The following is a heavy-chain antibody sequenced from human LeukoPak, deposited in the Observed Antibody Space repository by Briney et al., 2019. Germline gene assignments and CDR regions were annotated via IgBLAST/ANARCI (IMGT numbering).Heavy chain of an antibody. J-gene: IGHJ4*02. V-gene: IGHV3-23*01. D-gene: IGHD2-21*01. CDR1: GFTLSSYE. CDR2: IDYSGGST. Sequence: PGGSLRLSCTASGFTLSSYEMSWIRQAPGKGLEWVSSIDYSGGSTHYADSVMGRFTISRDNSKNTLSLQLNTLRAEDTALYYCAKDGDDCIDHWGPGTLVTVAS. CDR3: AKDGDDCIDH.